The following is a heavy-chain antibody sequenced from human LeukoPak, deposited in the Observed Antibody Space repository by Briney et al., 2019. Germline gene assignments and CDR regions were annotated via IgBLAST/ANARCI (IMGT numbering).Heavy chain of an antibody. D-gene: IGHD5-18*01. J-gene: IGHJ4*02. Sequence: SSETLSLTCTVSGGSISSYYWSWIRQPPGKGLEWIGYIYYSGSTNYNPSLKSRVTISVDTSKNQFSLKLSPVTAADTAVYCCARGPEGYSYGYQFDYWGQGTLVTVSS. CDR2: IYYSGST. V-gene: IGHV4-59*01. CDR3: ARGPEGYSYGYQFDY. CDR1: GGSISSYY.